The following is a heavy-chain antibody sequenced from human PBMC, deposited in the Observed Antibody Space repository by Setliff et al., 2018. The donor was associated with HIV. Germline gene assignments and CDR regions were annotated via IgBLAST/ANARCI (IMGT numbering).Heavy chain of an antibody. J-gene: IGHJ4*02. Sequence: SETLSLTCAVYGGSFSGYSXXWIRQPPGKGLEWIGEINHSGSTNYNPSLKSRVTISVDTSKNQFSLKLSSVTAADMAVYYCAPLSGWEPYYFDYWGQGTLVTVSS. D-gene: IGHD6-19*01. CDR2: INHSGST. CDR1: GGSFSGYS. CDR3: APLSGWEPYYFDY. V-gene: IGHV4-34*01.